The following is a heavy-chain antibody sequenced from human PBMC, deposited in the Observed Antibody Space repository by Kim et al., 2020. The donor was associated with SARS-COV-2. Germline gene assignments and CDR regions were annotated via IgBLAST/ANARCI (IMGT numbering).Heavy chain of an antibody. D-gene: IGHD6-13*01. J-gene: IGHJ5*02. CDR1: GGSISSGGYY. V-gene: IGHV4-31*03. Sequence: SETLSLTCTVSGGSISSGGYYWSWIRQHPGKGLEWIGYIYYSGSTYYNPSLKSRVTISVDTSKNQFSLKLSSVTAADTAVYYCARDAKGIAAAGFWFDPWGQGTLVTVSS. CDR2: IYYSGST. CDR3: ARDAKGIAAAGFWFDP.